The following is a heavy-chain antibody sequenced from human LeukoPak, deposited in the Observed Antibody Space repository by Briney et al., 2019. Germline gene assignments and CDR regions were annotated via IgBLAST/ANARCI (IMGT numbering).Heavy chain of an antibody. CDR2: IYYSGST. Sequence: SETLSLTCTVSGGSISSYYWSWIRQPPGKGLEWIEYIYYSGSTNYNPSLKSRVTISVDTSKNQFSLKLSSVTAADTAVYYCASQIGTGTSTFHFDLWGRGTLVTVSS. J-gene: IGHJ2*01. V-gene: IGHV4-59*08. D-gene: IGHD2-2*01. CDR1: GGSISSYY. CDR3: ASQIGTGTSTFHFDL.